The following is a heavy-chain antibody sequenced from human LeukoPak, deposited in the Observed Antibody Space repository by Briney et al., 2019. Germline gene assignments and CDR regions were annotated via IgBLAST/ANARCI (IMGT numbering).Heavy chain of an antibody. CDR2: IYSGGST. CDR1: GFTVSSNY. V-gene: IGHV3-53*01. Sequence: GGSLRLSCAASGFTVSSNYMSWVRQAPGKGLEWVSVIYSGGSTYYADSVKGRFTISRDNSKNTLYLQMNSLRAEDTAVYYCARADPYFYDSSGYPLDYWGPGTLVTVSS. J-gene: IGHJ4*02. CDR3: ARADPYFYDSSGYPLDY. D-gene: IGHD3-22*01.